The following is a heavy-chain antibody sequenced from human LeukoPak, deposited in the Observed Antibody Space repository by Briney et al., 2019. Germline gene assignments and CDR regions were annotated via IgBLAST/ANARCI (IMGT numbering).Heavy chain of an antibody. CDR2: ISSSSSYI. V-gene: IGHV3-21*01. CDR3: ARSQTEHYDFWSGSGALNWFDP. D-gene: IGHD3-3*01. CDR1: GLTFSSYS. Sequence: GGSLRLSCAASGLTFSSYSMNWVRQAPGKGLEWVSSISSSSSYIYYADSVKGRFTISRDNAKNSLYLQMNSLRAEDTAVYYCARSQTEHYDFWSGSGALNWFDPWGQGTLVTVSS. J-gene: IGHJ5*02.